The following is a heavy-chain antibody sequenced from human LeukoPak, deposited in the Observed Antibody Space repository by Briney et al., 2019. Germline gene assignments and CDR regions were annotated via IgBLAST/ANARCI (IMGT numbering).Heavy chain of an antibody. V-gene: IGHV3-30-3*01. D-gene: IGHD3-22*01. Sequence: GGSLRLSCAASGFTFSSYAMHWVRQAPGKGLEWVAVISYDGSNKYYADSVKGRFTISRDNSKNTLYLQMNSLRAEDTAVYYCARDRSTMIVVATYYFDYWGQGTLVTVSS. CDR1: GFTFSSYA. J-gene: IGHJ4*02. CDR2: ISYDGSNK. CDR3: ARDRSTMIVVATYYFDY.